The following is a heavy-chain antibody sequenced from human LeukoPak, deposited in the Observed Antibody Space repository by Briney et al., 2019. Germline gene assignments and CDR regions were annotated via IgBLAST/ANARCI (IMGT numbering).Heavy chain of an antibody. V-gene: IGHV3-30*04. CDR3: ARDMFRGAPDYFDY. J-gene: IGHJ4*02. CDR1: GFTFSSYP. Sequence: RGSLRLSCAASGFTFSSYPMHWVRQAPGKGLEWVAVIAYDGSIKLYADSVKGRFIISRDDSKNTLYLQMNGLRGEDTAVYYCARDMFRGAPDYFDYWGQGTLVTVSS. CDR2: IAYDGSIK. D-gene: IGHD3-10*01.